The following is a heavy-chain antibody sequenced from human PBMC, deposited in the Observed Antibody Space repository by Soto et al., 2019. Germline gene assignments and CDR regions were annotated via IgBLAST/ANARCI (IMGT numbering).Heavy chain of an antibody. CDR2: IIPIFGTA. V-gene: IGHV1-69*01. D-gene: IGHD2-15*01. CDR3: ARDRVAYCSGGSCSQGDY. J-gene: IGHJ4*02. Sequence: QVQLVQSGAEVKKPGSSVKVSCKASGGTFSSYAISWVRQAPGQGLEWMGGIIPIFGTANYAQKFQGRVTITADESMSTAYMELSSLRSEDTAVYYCARDRVAYCSGGSCSQGDYWGQGTLVTVSS. CDR1: GGTFSSYA.